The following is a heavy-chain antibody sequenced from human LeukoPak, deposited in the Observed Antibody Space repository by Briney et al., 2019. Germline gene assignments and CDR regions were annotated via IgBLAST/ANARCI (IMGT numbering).Heavy chain of an antibody. J-gene: IGHJ4*02. CDR1: GFTLSSYS. V-gene: IGHV3-21*01. CDR2: ISSSSSYI. CDR3: ARDLGDSSGY. Sequence: GGSLRLSCAASGFTLSSYSMNWVRQAPGKGLEWVSSISSSSSYIYYADSVKGRFTISRDNAKNLLYLQMNSLRAEDTAVYYCARDLGDSSGYWGQGTLVTVSS. D-gene: IGHD3-22*01.